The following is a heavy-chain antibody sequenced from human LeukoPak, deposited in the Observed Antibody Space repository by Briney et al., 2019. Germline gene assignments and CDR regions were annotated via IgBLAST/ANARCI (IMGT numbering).Heavy chain of an antibody. V-gene: IGHV4-34*01. CDR2: INRSGST. J-gene: IGHJ4*02. CDR1: GGSFSGYY. Sequence: SETLSLTCAVSGGSFSGYYWSWIRQPPGKGLEWIGEINRSGSTNYNPSLKSRVTISVDTSKNQFSLKLSSVTAADTAVYYCASASSGQEGFDYWGQGTLVTVSS. CDR3: ASASSGQEGFDY.